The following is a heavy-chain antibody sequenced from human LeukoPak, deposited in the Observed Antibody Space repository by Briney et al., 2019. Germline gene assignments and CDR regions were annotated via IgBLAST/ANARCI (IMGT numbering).Heavy chain of an antibody. CDR3: ARVIYYYDSSGYSRFDP. CDR2: INPTGGST. Sequence: ASVKVSCKASGYTFTSYYMHWVRQAPGQGLEWMGLINPTGGSTGYAQKFQGRVTMTRDMSTSTDYMELSSLRSDDTAVYYCARVIYYYDSSGYSRFDPWGQGTLVTVSS. V-gene: IGHV1-46*01. CDR1: GYTFTSYY. D-gene: IGHD3-22*01. J-gene: IGHJ5*02.